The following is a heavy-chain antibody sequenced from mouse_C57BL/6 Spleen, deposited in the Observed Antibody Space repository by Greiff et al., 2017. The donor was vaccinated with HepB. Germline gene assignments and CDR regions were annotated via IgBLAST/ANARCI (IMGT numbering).Heavy chain of an antibody. Sequence: VKLQQSGPGLVQPSQSLSITCTVSGFSLTSYGVHWVRQSPGKGLEWLGVIWSGGSTDYNAAFISRLSISKDNSKSQVFFKMNSLQADDTAIYYCARTGGWDDYYAMDYWGQGTSVTVSS. CDR3: ARTGGWDDYYAMDY. V-gene: IGHV2-2*01. D-gene: IGHD4-1*01. CDR1: GFSLTSYG. J-gene: IGHJ4*01. CDR2: IWSGGST.